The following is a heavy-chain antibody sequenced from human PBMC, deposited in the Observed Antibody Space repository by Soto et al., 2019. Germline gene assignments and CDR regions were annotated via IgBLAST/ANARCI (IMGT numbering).Heavy chain of an antibody. J-gene: IGHJ4*02. CDR1: GFTFSIYS. V-gene: IGHV3-21*01. D-gene: IGHD1-26*01. Sequence: PGGSLRLSFAASGFTFSIYSMNWVRQAPGKGLEWVSSISSSGSYIYYADSVKGRFTISRDNAKNSLDLQMNSLRAEDTAVYYCAREYSVATNHYYFDYWGLGTLVTVSS. CDR2: ISSSGSYI. CDR3: AREYSVATNHYYFDY.